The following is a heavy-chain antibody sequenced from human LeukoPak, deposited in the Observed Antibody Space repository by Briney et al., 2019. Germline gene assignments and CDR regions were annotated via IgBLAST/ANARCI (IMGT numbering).Heavy chain of an antibody. V-gene: IGHV4-4*09. CDR1: GGSISSYY. D-gene: IGHD6-13*01. CDR3: ANASTIAAAGIDAFDI. Sequence: PSETLSLTCTVSGGSISSYYWSWIRQPPGKGLEWIGYIYTSGSTNYNPSLKSRVTISVDTSKNQFSLKLSSVTAADTAVYYCANASTIAAAGIDAFDIWGQGTMVTVSS. J-gene: IGHJ3*02. CDR2: IYTSGST.